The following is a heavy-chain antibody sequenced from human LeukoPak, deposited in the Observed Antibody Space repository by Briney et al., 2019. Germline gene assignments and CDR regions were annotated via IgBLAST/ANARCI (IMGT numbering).Heavy chain of an antibody. Sequence: SETLSLTCTVSGGSISSGSYYWSWIRQPAGKGLEWIGRIYTSGSTNYNPSLKSRVTISVDTSKNQLSLKLSSVTAADTAVYYCAREGYSSSPFDYWGQGTLVTVSS. CDR3: AREGYSSSPFDY. V-gene: IGHV4-61*02. CDR1: GGSISSGSYY. CDR2: IYTSGST. D-gene: IGHD6-6*01. J-gene: IGHJ4*02.